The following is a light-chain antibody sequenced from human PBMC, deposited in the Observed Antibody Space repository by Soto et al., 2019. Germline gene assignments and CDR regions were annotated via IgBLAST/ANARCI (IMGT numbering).Light chain of an antibody. V-gene: IGLV2-14*01. CDR3: CSYTSSSTVV. Sequence: QSVLTQPASMSGSPGQSITISCTGTSNDLGAYDYVSWYLQHPGKAPQLMISDVSNRPSGVSNRFSGSKSGTTASLTISGLQAEDEGDYYCCSYTSSSTVVFGGGTKLTV. J-gene: IGLJ3*02. CDR2: DVS. CDR1: SNDLGAYDY.